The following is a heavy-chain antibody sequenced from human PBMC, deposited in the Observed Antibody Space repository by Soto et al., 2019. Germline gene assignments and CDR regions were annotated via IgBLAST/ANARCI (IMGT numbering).Heavy chain of an antibody. CDR2: INHSGSA. J-gene: IGHJ5*02. D-gene: IGHD3-10*01. CDR1: GGSFHGYY. CDR3: AKGPQTGYYDSGTFYSSVP. V-gene: IGHV4-34*01. Sequence: SESLSLTCAVYGGSFHGYYWSWIRQPPGEGLEWIGEINHSGSANYNPTFKSRVFISVDMSKNQMSLQLTSVSAADAAVYYCAKGPQTGYYDSGTFYSSVPWGQVTLFPASS.